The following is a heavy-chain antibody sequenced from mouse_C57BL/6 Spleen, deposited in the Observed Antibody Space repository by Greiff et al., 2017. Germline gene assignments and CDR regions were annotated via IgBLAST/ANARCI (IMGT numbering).Heavy chain of an antibody. Sequence: EVQVVESGGGLVKPGGSLKLSCAASGFTFSDYGMHWVRQAPEKGLEWVAYISSGSSTIYYADTVKGRVTISRDNAKNTLFLQMHSLRSEDTAMYYCAITTVVAYYAMCYRGKRASVTVAS. CDR3: AITTVVAYYAMCY. CDR1: GFTFSDYG. J-gene: IGHJ4*01. D-gene: IGHD1-1*01. CDR2: ISSGSSTI. V-gene: IGHV5-17*01.